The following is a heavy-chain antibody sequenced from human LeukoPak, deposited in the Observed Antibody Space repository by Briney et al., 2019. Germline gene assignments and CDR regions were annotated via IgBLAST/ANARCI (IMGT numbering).Heavy chain of an antibody. CDR3: ASYYDILTGDPRVFAFDI. Sequence: GGSLRLSCAASGFTFSSYSMNWVRQAPGKGLEWVSSISSSSSYIYYADSVKGRFTISRDNAKNSLYLQMNSLRAEDTAVYYCASYYDILTGDPRVFAFDIWGQGTMVTVSS. CDR2: ISSSSSYI. CDR1: GFTFSSYS. J-gene: IGHJ3*02. D-gene: IGHD3-9*01. V-gene: IGHV3-21*01.